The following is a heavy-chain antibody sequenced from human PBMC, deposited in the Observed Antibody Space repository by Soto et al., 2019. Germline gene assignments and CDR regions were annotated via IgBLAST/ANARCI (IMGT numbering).Heavy chain of an antibody. CDR3: ARHITIFGVVIQAFDY. CDR1: GYTFTSYA. CDR2: INAGNGNT. J-gene: IGHJ4*02. D-gene: IGHD3-3*01. Sequence: ASVKVSCKASGYTFTSYAMHWVRQAPGQRLEWMGWINAGNGNTKYSQKFQGRVTITRDTSASTAYMELSSLRSEDTAVYYCARHITIFGVVIQAFDYWGQGTLVTVSS. V-gene: IGHV1-3*01.